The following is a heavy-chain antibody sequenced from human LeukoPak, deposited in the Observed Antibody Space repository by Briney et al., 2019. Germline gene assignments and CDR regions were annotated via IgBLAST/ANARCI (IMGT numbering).Heavy chain of an antibody. D-gene: IGHD6-13*01. CDR3: ARDIEAAGLFLDY. Sequence: PGGSLRLSCAASGFTFSSYWMSWVRQAPGKGLEWVANMKCDGSEKYYVDSVKGRFTISRDNAKNLLYLQMNSLRAEDTAVYYCARDIEAAGLFLDYWGQGTLVTVS. CDR2: MKCDGSEK. CDR1: GFTFSSYW. V-gene: IGHV3-7*01. J-gene: IGHJ4*02.